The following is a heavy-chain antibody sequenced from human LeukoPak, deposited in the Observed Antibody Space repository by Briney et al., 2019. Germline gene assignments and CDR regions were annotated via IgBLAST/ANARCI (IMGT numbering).Heavy chain of an antibody. CDR3: ARDLDWILFDY. D-gene: IGHD3-9*01. Sequence: PGGSLTLSCAAWGFTFSIYWMHGARQAPGKGLVCVSRIRPEGTTTAYADSVKGRFTISRDNAKNTLFLQMNSLSAEDTAVYYCARDLDWILFDYWGQGTLVTVSS. J-gene: IGHJ4*02. CDR2: IRPEGTTT. V-gene: IGHV3-74*03. CDR1: GFTFSIYW.